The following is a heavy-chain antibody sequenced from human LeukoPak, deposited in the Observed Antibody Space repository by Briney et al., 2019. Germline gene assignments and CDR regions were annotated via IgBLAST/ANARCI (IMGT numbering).Heavy chain of an antibody. J-gene: IGHJ4*02. D-gene: IGHD6-19*01. CDR3: ARAIFSSGWYLVDY. CDR1: GFTFSSYS. CDR2: ISTSSSYI. Sequence: GGSPRLSCAASGFTFSSYSMNWVRQAPGKGLEWVSSISTSSSYIYYADSVKGRFTISRDNAKNSLYLQMNSLRAEDTAVYYCARAIFSSGWYLVDYWGQGTLVTVSS. V-gene: IGHV3-21*01.